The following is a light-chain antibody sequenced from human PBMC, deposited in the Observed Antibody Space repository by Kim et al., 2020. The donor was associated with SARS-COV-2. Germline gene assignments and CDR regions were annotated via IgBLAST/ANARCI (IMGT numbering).Light chain of an antibody. Sequence: SVSPGQTARMSCSGDVLAKKYARWFQPKPGQAPVLVIYKDSERPSGIPERFSGSSSGTTVTLTISGAQVEDEADYYCYSAADNNLVYGGGTQLTVL. CDR3: YSAADNNLV. CDR1: VLAKKY. CDR2: KDS. V-gene: IGLV3-27*01. J-gene: IGLJ3*02.